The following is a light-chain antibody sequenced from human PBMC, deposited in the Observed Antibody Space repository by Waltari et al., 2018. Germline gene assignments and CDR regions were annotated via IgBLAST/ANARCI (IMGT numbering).Light chain of an antibody. V-gene: IGLV2-14*01. Sequence: QSALTQPASVSGSPGQSITISCPGTSSDVGFYNYVSWYQQHPGKAPKPLIYDVFARPSGVSNRFSGSKSGNTASLTISGLLAEDEADYYCNSYTGSSSWVFGGGTKLTVL. CDR1: SSDVGFYNY. CDR2: DVF. CDR3: NSYTGSSSWV. J-gene: IGLJ3*02.